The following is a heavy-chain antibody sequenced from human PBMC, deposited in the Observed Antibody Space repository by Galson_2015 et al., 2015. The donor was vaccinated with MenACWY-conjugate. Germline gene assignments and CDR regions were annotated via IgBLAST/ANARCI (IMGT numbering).Heavy chain of an antibody. V-gene: IGHV3-74*01. J-gene: IGHJ4*02. CDR1: GFTFSNSW. Sequence: SLRLSCATSGFTFSNSWMGWVRQSPGKGLVWVSRINSDGSAADYADSVKGRFTISRDNAKNTLYLQMNSLRAEDTAFYYCATYCSSPSCYANGAYWGQGTLVTVSS. CDR2: INSDGSAA. D-gene: IGHD2-2*01. CDR3: ATYCSSPSCYANGAY.